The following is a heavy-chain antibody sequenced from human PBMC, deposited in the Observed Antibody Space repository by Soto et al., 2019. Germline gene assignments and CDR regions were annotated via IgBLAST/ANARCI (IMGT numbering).Heavy chain of an antibody. V-gene: IGHV4-39*01. Sequence: SETLSLTCTVSGGSISSSSYYWGWIRQPPGKGLEWIGSIYYSGSTYYNPSLKSRVTISVDTSKNQFSLKLSSVTAADTAVYYCARPGTIAVAGTAAFDIWGQGTMVT. D-gene: IGHD6-19*01. CDR2: IYYSGST. J-gene: IGHJ3*02. CDR1: GGSISSSSYY. CDR3: ARPGTIAVAGTAAFDI.